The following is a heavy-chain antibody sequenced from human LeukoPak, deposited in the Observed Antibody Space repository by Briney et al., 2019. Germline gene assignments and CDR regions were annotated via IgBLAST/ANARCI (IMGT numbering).Heavy chain of an antibody. Sequence: PGGSLRLSCAASGFTLRDYFTSWIRQPPGKGLEWIAYSSETGTAYSYAASVKGRFTISRDNAKNSLFLQMDSLRADDTALYYCVRGGERTGNSYFDLWGRGTLVTVSS. CDR1: GFTLRDYF. V-gene: IGHV3-11*04. D-gene: IGHD2-8*02. J-gene: IGHJ2*01. CDR3: VRGGERTGNSYFDL. CDR2: SSETGTAY.